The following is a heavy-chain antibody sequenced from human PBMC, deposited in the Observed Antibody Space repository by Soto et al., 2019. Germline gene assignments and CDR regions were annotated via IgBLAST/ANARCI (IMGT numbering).Heavy chain of an antibody. CDR3: ATSPRGAARPGVDS. CDR2: VVGSGVST. CDR1: GFTFSSFA. J-gene: IGHJ4*02. Sequence: GGSLRLSCAASGFTFSSFAMTWVRRAPGKGLEWVSDVVGSGVSTYYADSAKGRFTISRDNSKNTLFLQMNRLRAEDTALYYCATSPRGAARPGVDSWGQGTLVTVSS. V-gene: IGHV3-23*01. D-gene: IGHD6-6*01.